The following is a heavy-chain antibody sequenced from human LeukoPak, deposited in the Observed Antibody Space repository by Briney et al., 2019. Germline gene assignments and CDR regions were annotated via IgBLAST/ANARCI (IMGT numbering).Heavy chain of an antibody. J-gene: IGHJ4*02. Sequence: GGSLRLSRAASGFTFTSHGVHWVRQAPGKGLEWVAFVSDNGSRKYYADSVKGRFTISRDNSKTTVYLQMDTLRTEDTAVYYCARDLSGGWCSDYWGRGTLVTVSS. CDR1: GFTFTSHG. V-gene: IGHV3-30-3*01. CDR3: ARDLSGGWCSDY. CDR2: VSDNGSRK. D-gene: IGHD6-19*01.